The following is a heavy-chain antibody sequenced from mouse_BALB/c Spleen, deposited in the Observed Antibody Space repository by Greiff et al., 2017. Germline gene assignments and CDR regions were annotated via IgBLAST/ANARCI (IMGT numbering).Heavy chain of an antibody. V-gene: IGHV1S26*01. Sequence: VQLQESGPELVKPGASVRISCKASGYTFTSYYIHWVKQRPGQGLEWIGYINPSTGYTEYNQKFKDKATLTADKSSSTAYMQLSSLTSEDSAVYYCARSTTATWFAYWGQGTLVTVSA. D-gene: IGHD1-2*01. J-gene: IGHJ3*01. CDR1: GYTFTSYY. CDR2: INPSTGYT. CDR3: ARSTTATWFAY.